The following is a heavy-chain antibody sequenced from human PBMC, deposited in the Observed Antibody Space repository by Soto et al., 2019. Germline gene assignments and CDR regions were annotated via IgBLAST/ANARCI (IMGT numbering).Heavy chain of an antibody. J-gene: IGHJ4*02. Sequence: EVQLVESGGGLVQPGGSLRLSCAASGFTVSNNYMIWFRLPPGKGLEWVSLIYSGGTTYYADSVKGRFTISRDNSKITLYLQMNSLRVEDTAVYYCARNGWGMATVGMWGPGTLVTVSS. CDR1: GFTVSNNY. CDR3: ARNGWGMATVGM. V-gene: IGHV3-53*01. D-gene: IGHD4-4*01. CDR2: IYSGGTT.